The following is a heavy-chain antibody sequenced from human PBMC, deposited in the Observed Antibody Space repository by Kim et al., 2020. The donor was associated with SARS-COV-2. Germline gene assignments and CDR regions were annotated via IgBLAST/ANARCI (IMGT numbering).Heavy chain of an antibody. CDR1: GYTFTGYY. J-gene: IGHJ5*02. V-gene: IGHV1-2*06. CDR3: ARDYEFWSGPFDP. CDR2: INPNSGGT. Sequence: ASVKVSCKASGYTFTGYYMHWVRQAPGQGLEWMGRINPNSGGTNYAQKFQGRVTMTRDTSISTAYMELSRLRSEDTAVYYCARDYEFWSGPFDPWGQGTLVTVSP. D-gene: IGHD3-3*01.